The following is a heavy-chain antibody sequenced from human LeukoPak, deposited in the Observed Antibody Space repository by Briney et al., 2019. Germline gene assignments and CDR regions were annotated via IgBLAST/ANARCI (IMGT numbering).Heavy chain of an antibody. D-gene: IGHD4-17*01. CDR1: GFTFSSYA. Sequence: GASLRLSCAASGFTFSSYAMSWVRQASGKGLEWVSAISGSGGSTYYADFVTGPFTISRDNSENTLYLQMNSLRAEDTAVYYCAKDSLYCDYVSFDYWGQGTLVTVSS. V-gene: IGHV3-23*01. CDR2: ISGSGGST. J-gene: IGHJ4*02. CDR3: AKDSLYCDYVSFDY.